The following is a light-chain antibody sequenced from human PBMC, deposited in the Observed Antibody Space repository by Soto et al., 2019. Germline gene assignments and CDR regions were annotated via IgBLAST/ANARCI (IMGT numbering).Light chain of an antibody. CDR2: EVI. J-gene: IGLJ3*02. Sequence: QSALAQPTSASGSPGQEVTITCTGTNSDVGTYNYVSWYQHHPGKAPKFLIYEVIRRPFGVPDRFSGSKSGNTASLTVSGLQAEDEADYYCSSHAGSNNLVFGGGTKLTVL. CDR1: NSDVGTYNY. CDR3: SSHAGSNNLV. V-gene: IGLV2-8*01.